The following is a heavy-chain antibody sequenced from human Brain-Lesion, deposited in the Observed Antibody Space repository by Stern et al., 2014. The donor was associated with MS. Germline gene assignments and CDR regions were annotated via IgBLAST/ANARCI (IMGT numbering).Heavy chain of an antibody. V-gene: IGHV1-8*01. D-gene: IGHD2-2*01. CDR1: GYTFSSYD. Sequence: VQLVESGAEVKKPGASVKVSCKASGYTFSSYDITWVRQASGHGLEWMGGVNPYSGNTGYAQKFKGRVSMTSDPSISTVYMELTSLTSDDTAVYFCARAVRNQLLSEYWGQGTLVTVSS. CDR3: ARAVRNQLLSEY. J-gene: IGHJ4*02. CDR2: VNPYSGNT.